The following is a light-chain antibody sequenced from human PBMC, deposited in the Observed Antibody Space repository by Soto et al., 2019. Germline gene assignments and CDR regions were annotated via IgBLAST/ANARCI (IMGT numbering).Light chain of an antibody. Sequence: DIQLTQSPSFLSASVGDRVTITCRASQGISSYLAWYQQKPGKAPKLLIYAASTLQSGVPSRFSGRGSGTEFTLTTSSLQPEDIETYYCQQLTSYPPWTFGQGTKVEIK. CDR1: QGISSY. J-gene: IGKJ1*01. CDR3: QQLTSYPPWT. V-gene: IGKV1-9*01. CDR2: AAS.